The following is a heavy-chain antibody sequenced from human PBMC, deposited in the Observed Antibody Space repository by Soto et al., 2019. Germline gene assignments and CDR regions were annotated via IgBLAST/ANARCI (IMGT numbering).Heavy chain of an antibody. Sequence: VASVKVSCKASGGTFSSYAISWVRQAPGQGLEWMGGIIPIFGTANYAQKFQGRVTITANKSTSTAYMELSSLRSEDTAVYYFARDDIGKDHWGQGTMVTVSS. CDR1: GGTFSSYA. CDR2: IIPIFGTA. D-gene: IGHD2-15*01. J-gene: IGHJ4*02. V-gene: IGHV1-69*06. CDR3: ARDDIGKDH.